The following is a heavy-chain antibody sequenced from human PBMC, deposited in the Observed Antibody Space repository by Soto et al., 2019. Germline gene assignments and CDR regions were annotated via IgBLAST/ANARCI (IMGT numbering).Heavy chain of an antibody. CDR2: MSGSGDSI. CDR1: GLTFSNYA. J-gene: IGHJ4*02. V-gene: IGHV3-23*01. Sequence: DVQVLESGGDLVQPGESLRLSCAASGLTFSNYAMTWVRQAPGKGLEWVSTMSGSGDSIYYADSEKGRFTISRDNYKNTLYLQMNSLRADDWAVYYCATGRQMGYWGQGTLVIVSS. D-gene: IGHD7-27*01. CDR3: ATGRQMGY.